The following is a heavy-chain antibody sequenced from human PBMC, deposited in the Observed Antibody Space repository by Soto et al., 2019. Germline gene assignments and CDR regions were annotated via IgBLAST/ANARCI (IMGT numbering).Heavy chain of an antibody. Sequence: SXXLSCASSGFTFXSYAMHCVRQAPGKGLEWVAVISYDGSNKYYADSVKGRFTISRDNSKKTLYLQMNSLRAEDTAVYYCASAYSSGWYYFDYWGQGTLGTVS. CDR3: ASAYSSGWYYFDY. J-gene: IGHJ4*02. CDR2: ISYDGSNK. V-gene: IGHV3-30-3*01. D-gene: IGHD6-19*01. CDR1: GFTFXSYA.